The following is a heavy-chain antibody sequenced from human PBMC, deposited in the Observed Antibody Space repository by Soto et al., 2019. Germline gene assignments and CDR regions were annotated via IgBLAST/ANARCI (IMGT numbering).Heavy chain of an antibody. D-gene: IGHD5-12*01. CDR2: IIPIFGTA. CDR3: ARVGGYSGYDVYYYYGMDV. J-gene: IGHJ6*02. CDR1: GGTFSSYA. Sequence: QVQLVQSGAEVKKPGSSVKVSCKASGGTFSSYAISWVRQAPGPGLEWMGGIIPIFGTANYAQKFQGRVTITADESTSTAYMELSSLRSEDTAVYYCARVGGYSGYDVYYYYGMDVWGQGTTVTVSS. V-gene: IGHV1-69*01.